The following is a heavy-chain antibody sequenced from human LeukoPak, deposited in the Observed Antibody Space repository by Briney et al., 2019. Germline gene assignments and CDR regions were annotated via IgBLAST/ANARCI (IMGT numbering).Heavy chain of an antibody. J-gene: IGHJ5*02. Sequence: GASVKVSCKASGYTFTGYYTHWVRQAPGQGLEWMGRINPNSGGTNYAQKFQGRVTMTRDTSISTAYMELSRLRSDDTTVYYCARGELVGLGATSAGWFDPWGQGTLVTVSS. CDR3: ARGELVGLGATSAGWFDP. CDR2: INPNSGGT. CDR1: GYTFTGYY. V-gene: IGHV1-2*06. D-gene: IGHD1-26*01.